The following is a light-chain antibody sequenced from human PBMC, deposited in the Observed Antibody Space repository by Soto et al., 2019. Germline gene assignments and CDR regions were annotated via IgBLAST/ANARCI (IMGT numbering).Light chain of an antibody. CDR1: QSISSY. J-gene: IGKJ4*01. CDR2: AAS. CDR3: EGRYSAPGT. Sequence: GDRVTITCGASQSISSYLNWYQQKPGKAPNLLIYAASTLQRGVPSRFSGSGSSTAYTLGMRSRHSDETATYYCEGRYSAPGTVGRGTKVDI. V-gene: IGKV1-39*01.